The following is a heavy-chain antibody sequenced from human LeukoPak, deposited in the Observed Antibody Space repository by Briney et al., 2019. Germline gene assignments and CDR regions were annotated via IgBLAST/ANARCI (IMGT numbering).Heavy chain of an antibody. Sequence: PGGSLRLSCAPSGFTVSSNYMSWVRQAPGKGLEWMANINQDGSQKYYLDSVKGRFTISRDNAKSSVYLQMNSLRAEDTALYYCARGLATAAAYWGQGTLVTVSS. CDR3: ARGLATAAAY. CDR1: GFTVSSNY. D-gene: IGHD6-13*01. CDR2: INQDGSQK. J-gene: IGHJ4*02. V-gene: IGHV3-7*01.